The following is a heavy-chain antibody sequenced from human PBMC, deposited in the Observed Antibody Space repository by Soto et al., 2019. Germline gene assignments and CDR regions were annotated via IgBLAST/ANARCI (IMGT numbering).Heavy chain of an antibody. CDR1: GGSISSYY. CDR3: ARSYILTGYYLEYYFDY. J-gene: IGHJ4*02. D-gene: IGHD3-9*01. Sequence: PSETLSLTCTVSGGSISSYYWSWIRQPPGKGLEWIGYIYYSGSTNYNPSLKSRVTISVDTSKNQFSLKLSSVTAADTAVYYCARSYILTGYYLEYYFDYWGQGTLVTVSS. CDR2: IYYSGST. V-gene: IGHV4-59*01.